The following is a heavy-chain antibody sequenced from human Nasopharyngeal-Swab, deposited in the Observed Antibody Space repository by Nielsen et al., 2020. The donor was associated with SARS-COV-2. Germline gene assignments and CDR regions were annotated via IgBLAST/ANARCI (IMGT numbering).Heavy chain of an antibody. CDR2: IIPILGIA. J-gene: IGHJ4*02. D-gene: IGHD6-13*01. V-gene: IGHV1-69*10. CDR3: ARKPGIAAAGTLDY. CDR1: GGTFSSYA. Sequence: SVNVSYKASGGTFSSYAISWVRQAPGQGLEWMGGIIPILGIANYAQKLQGRVTMTTDTSTSTAYMELRSLKSDDTAVYYCARKPGIAAAGTLDYWGQGTLVTVSS.